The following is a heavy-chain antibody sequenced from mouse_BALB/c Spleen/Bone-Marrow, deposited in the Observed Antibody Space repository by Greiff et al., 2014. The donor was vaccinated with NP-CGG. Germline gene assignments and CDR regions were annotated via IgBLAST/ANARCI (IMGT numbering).Heavy chain of an antibody. V-gene: IGHV7-3*02. Sequence: DVHLVESGGGLVQPGGSLRLSCTTSGFTFTDYFMTWVRQPPGKALEWLGFIRNKPNGYTTEYNPSVKGRFTISRDNSQRILYLQMNTLRAEDSAIYYCARDYSGYFDFWGQGTTLTVSS. CDR2: IRNKPNGYTT. D-gene: IGHD5-1*01. CDR3: ARDYSGYFDF. CDR1: GFTFTDYF. J-gene: IGHJ2*01.